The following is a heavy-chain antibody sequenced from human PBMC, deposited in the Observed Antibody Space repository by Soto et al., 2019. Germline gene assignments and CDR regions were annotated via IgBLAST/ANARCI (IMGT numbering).Heavy chain of an antibody. J-gene: IGHJ5*02. CDR1: GGSFSGYY. CDR3: ARGPYGSGWYRNWFDP. Sequence: PSETLSLTCAVYGGSFSGYYWSWIRQPPGKGLEWIGEINHSGSTNYNPSLKSRVTISVDTSKNQFSLKLSSVTAADTAVYYCARGPYGSGWYRNWFDPWGQGTLVTVSS. V-gene: IGHV4-34*01. D-gene: IGHD6-19*01. CDR2: INHSGST.